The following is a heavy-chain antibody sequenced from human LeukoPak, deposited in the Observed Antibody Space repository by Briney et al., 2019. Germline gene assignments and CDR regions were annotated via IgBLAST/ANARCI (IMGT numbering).Heavy chain of an antibody. D-gene: IGHD6-19*01. CDR2: ISSSSSYI. J-gene: IGHJ3*02. CDR3: ASARIAVAFVVI. Sequence: GGSLRLSCAASGFTFSSYSMNWVRQAPGKGLEWVSYISSSSSYIYYADSVKGRFTISRDNAKNSLYLQMNSLRAEDTAVYYCASARIAVAFVVIWGQGTMVTVSS. V-gene: IGHV3-21*01. CDR1: GFTFSSYS.